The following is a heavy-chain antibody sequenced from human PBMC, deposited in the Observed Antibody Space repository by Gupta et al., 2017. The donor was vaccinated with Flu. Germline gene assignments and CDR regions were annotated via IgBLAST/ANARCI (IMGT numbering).Heavy chain of an antibody. CDR2: VDRTGNNI. V-gene: IGHV3-23*05. CDR3: ARGPGTTYYYYTGLDV. J-gene: IGHJ6*02. Sequence: EVQLVESGGGLVQPGGSLRLSCAASGFRFDNYVMTWVRQAPGKRLEWVSSVDRTGNNIYYADSVKGRFAVSKDNSKNTLYLQMNRLRGDDAAVYFCARGPGTTYYYYTGLDVWGQGTTVTVSS. D-gene: IGHD1-1*01. CDR1: GFRFDNYV.